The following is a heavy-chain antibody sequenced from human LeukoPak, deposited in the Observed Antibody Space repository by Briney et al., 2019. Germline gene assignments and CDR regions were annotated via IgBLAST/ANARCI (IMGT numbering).Heavy chain of an antibody. CDR1: GFTFSSFE. CDR2: ISGSGTTI. J-gene: IGHJ4*02. CDR3: AGGYGSYSPDY. D-gene: IGHD1-26*01. V-gene: IGHV3-48*03. Sequence: HTGGSLRLSCAASGFTFSSFEMNWVRQAPGKGLEWVSFISGSGTTIYYADSVKGRFTISRDNAKNSLVLQMNSLRAEDTAVYYCAGGYGSYSPDYWGKGTLVTVSS.